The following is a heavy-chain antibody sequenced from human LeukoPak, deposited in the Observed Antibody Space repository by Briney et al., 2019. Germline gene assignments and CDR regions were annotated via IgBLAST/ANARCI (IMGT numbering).Heavy chain of an antibody. D-gene: IGHD4-17*01. CDR2: INHSGST. V-gene: IGHV4-34*01. CDR3: ARGTMTTVTYYFDY. Sequence: PSETLSLTCAVYGESFSGYYWRWIRQPPGKGLEWIGEINHSGSTNYNPSLKSRVTISVDTSKNQFSLKLSSVTAADTAVYYCARGTMTTVTYYFDYWGQGTLVTVSS. J-gene: IGHJ4*02. CDR1: GESFSGYY.